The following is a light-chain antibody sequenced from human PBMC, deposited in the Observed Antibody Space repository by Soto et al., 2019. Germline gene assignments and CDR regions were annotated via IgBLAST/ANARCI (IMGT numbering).Light chain of an antibody. CDR1: QSVSSR. V-gene: IGKV3-20*01. Sequence: DIVLTQSPGTMTLSPGERGTLSSRASQSVSSRLAWYQTRTGQAPRLLISGASRRATGIPDRFCGSGAWTDFSLTIRRLEPEDLALYYCQHYAQNSTITFGQGTRLEI. CDR2: GAS. J-gene: IGKJ5*01. CDR3: QHYAQNSTIT.